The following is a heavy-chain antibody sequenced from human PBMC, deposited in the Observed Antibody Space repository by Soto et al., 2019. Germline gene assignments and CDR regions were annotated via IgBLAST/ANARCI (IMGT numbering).Heavy chain of an antibody. J-gene: IGHJ6*02. V-gene: IGHV4-39*01. CDR1: GGSISSSSYY. D-gene: IGHD3-9*01. CDR2: IYYSGST. CDR3: ASRPYYDILTGPRGMDV. Sequence: LSLTCTVSGGSISSSSYYWGWIRQPPGKGLEWIGSIYYSGSTYYNPSLKSRVTISVDTSKNQFSLKLSSVTAADTAVYYCASRPYYDILTGPRGMDVWGQGTTVTVSS.